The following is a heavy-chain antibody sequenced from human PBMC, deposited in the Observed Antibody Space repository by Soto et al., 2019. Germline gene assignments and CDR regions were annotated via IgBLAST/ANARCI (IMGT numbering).Heavy chain of an antibody. CDR3: AKDKDGYYSHFDS. D-gene: IGHD3-3*01. CDR1: GGTFSNYA. J-gene: IGHJ4*02. V-gene: IGHV1-69*06. CDR2: IIPFFGTP. Sequence: QLVQSGAEVKKPGSSVKVSCKTSGGTFSNYAISWVRQAPGQGLEWMGGIIPFFGTPNYAQNCQGRVTITADKSTSTAYMELSSLRPDDTAVYYCAKDKDGYYSHFDSWGQGTLVTVSS.